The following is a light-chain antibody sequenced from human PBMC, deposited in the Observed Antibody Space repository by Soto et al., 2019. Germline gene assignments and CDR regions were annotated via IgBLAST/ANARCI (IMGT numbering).Light chain of an antibody. CDR3: QQTYNTPGT. J-gene: IGKJ1*01. CDR2: GAS. V-gene: IGKV1-39*01. CDR1: QSINKY. Sequence: DIQMTQSPSSLSASVGDSVTITCRASQSINKYLNWYQHKPGKAPSLLIYGASSLHSGVPARFSGAGGGTYFTLTINSLQPEDSATYYCQQTYNTPGTFGHGTKVEI.